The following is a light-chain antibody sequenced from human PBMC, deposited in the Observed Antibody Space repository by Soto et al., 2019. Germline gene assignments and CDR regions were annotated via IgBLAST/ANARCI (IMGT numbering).Light chain of an antibody. J-gene: IGKJ5*01. Sequence: IQITQSPSAVSAYVGDRVTITCRASQNINTWLAWYQQKPGKAPKLLIYAASSLQSGVPSRFSGSGSGTDFTLTISSLQPEDFAPYYCQQSYSTLITFGQGTRPAIK. CDR1: QNINTW. V-gene: IGKV1-39*01. CDR3: QQSYSTLIT. CDR2: AAS.